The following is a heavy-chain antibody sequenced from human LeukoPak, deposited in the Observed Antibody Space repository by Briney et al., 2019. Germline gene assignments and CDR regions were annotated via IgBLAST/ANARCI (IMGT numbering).Heavy chain of an antibody. Sequence: PGGSLRLSCAASGFTFSSYSMNWVRQAPGKGLEWIGEIYHSGSTNYNPSLKSRVTISVDKSKNQFSLKLSSVTAADTAVYYCASLYSSSNDYWGQGTLVTVSS. CDR2: IYHSGST. V-gene: IGHV4-4*02. CDR3: ASLYSSSNDY. D-gene: IGHD6-13*01. CDR1: GFTFSSYSM. J-gene: IGHJ4*02.